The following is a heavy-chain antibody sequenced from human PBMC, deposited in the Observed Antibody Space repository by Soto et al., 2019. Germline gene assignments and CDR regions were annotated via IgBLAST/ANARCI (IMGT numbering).Heavy chain of an antibody. CDR3: ARGGAARQRNYYYYAMDV. CDR2: IYYSGST. CDR1: GGSISSGDYY. D-gene: IGHD6-6*01. Sequence: SETLSLTCTVSGGSISSGDYYWSWIRQPPGKGLEWIGYIYYSGSTYYNPSLKSRVTISVDTSKNQFSLKLSSVTAADTAVYYCARGGAARQRNYYYYAMDVWGQGTTVTVS. V-gene: IGHV4-30-4*01. J-gene: IGHJ6*02.